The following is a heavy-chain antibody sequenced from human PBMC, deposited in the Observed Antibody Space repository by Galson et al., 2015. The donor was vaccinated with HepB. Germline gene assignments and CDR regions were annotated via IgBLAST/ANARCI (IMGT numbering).Heavy chain of an antibody. D-gene: IGHD3-3*01. Sequence: ETLSLTCTVSGASISSYYWSWIRQPPGKGLEWIGYIYYNGRTSYNPSLKSRVTISIDTSRNQFPLKLSSVTAADTAVYYCATGSGYYDYWGQGKLVTVSS. CDR1: GASISSYY. CDR3: ATGSGYYDY. V-gene: IGHV4-59*01. J-gene: IGHJ4*02. CDR2: IYYNGRT.